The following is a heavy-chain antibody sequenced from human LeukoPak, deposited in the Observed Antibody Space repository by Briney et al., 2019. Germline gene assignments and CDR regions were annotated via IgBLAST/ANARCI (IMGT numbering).Heavy chain of an antibody. Sequence: SETLSLTCSVSGYSISSGYYWGWIRQPPGKGLEWIGNIYHGGSTYYNSSLKSRVTMSVDTSKNQFSLQLISVTAADTAVYYCARYSSSGKGDYWGQGTLVTVSS. CDR3: ARYSSSGKGDY. J-gene: IGHJ4*02. CDR1: GYSISSGYY. D-gene: IGHD6-13*01. V-gene: IGHV4-38-2*01. CDR2: IYHGGST.